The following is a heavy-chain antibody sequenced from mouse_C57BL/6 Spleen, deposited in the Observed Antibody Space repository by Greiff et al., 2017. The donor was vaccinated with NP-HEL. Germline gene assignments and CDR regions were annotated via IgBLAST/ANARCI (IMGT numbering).Heavy chain of an antibody. CDR3: ARGRLGPYFDY. Sequence: VQLQQPGAELVMPGASVKLSCKASGYTFTSYWMHWVKQRPGQGLEWIGEIDPSDSYTNYNQKFKGKSTLTVDKSSSTAYMQLSSLTSEDSAVYYCARGRLGPYFDYWGQGTTLTVSS. V-gene: IGHV1-69*01. J-gene: IGHJ2*01. D-gene: IGHD4-1*01. CDR2: IDPSDSYT. CDR1: GYTFTSYW.